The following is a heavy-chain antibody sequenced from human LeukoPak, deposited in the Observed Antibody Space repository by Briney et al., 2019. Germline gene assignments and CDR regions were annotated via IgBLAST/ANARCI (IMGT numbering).Heavy chain of an antibody. Sequence: GASVKVSCKVSGYTLTELSMHWVRQAPGKGLEWMGGFDPEGGETIYAQKFQGRVTMTEDTSTDTAYMELSSLRSEDTAVYYCATGGRLRYFDWLDAFDIWGQGTMVTVSS. CDR3: ATGGRLRYFDWLDAFDI. CDR1: GYTLTELS. CDR2: FDPEGGET. V-gene: IGHV1-24*01. J-gene: IGHJ3*02. D-gene: IGHD3-9*01.